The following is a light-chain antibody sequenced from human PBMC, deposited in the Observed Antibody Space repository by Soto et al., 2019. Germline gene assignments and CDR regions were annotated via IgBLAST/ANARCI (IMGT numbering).Light chain of an antibody. V-gene: IGKV4-1*01. Sequence: DIVLTQSPDSLAGSRGERATIKCKSSQGVLYSSNNQNYLAWYQQKPGQPPKLLIHWASTRESGVPDRFSGSESGTDFTLTISSLQAEDVAIYYCQQYYRLPQTFGQGTKVDIK. CDR1: QGVLYSSNNQNY. J-gene: IGKJ1*01. CDR3: QQYYRLPQT. CDR2: WAS.